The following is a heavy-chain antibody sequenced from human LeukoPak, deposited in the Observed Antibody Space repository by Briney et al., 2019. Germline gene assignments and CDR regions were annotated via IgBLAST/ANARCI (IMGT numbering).Heavy chain of an antibody. D-gene: IGHD3-3*01. CDR1: GGSISSGGYY. CDR2: ISSSGSTI. CDR3: ARGLRFNAFDI. J-gene: IGHJ3*02. V-gene: IGHV3-11*04. Sequence: LSLTCTVSGGSISSGGYYWSWIRQAPGKGLEWVSYISSSGSTIYYADSVKGRFTISRDNAKNSLYLQMNSLRAEDTAVYYCARGLRFNAFDIWGQGTMVTVSS.